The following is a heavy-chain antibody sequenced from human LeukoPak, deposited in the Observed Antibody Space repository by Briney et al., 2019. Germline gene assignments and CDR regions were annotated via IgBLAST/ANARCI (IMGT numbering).Heavy chain of an antibody. V-gene: IGHV3-23*01. CDR2: ISGSGGST. J-gene: IGHJ4*02. D-gene: IGHD4-17*01. Sequence: GGSLRLSCAASGFTFSSYAMSWVRQAPGKGLEWVSAISGSGGSTYYADSVKGRFTIYRDNSKNTLYLQMNSLRAEATAVYYCAKATWDAYGDYRGDYYFDYWGQGTLVTVSS. CDR3: AKATWDAYGDYRGDYYFDY. CDR1: GFTFSSYA.